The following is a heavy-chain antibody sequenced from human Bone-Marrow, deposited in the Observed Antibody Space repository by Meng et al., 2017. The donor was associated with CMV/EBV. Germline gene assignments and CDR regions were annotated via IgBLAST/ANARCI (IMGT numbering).Heavy chain of an antibody. J-gene: IGHJ5*02. CDR1: GGSISSYY. V-gene: IGHV4-59*12. CDR3: ARRRSSGGWFDP. CDR2: IYYSGST. Sequence: SETLSLTCTVSGGSISSYYWSWIRQPPGKGLEWIGYIYYSGSTNYNPSLKSRVTISVDTSKNQFSLKLSSVTAADTAVYYCARRRSSGGWFDPWGQGTLVTGSS. D-gene: IGHD3-10*01.